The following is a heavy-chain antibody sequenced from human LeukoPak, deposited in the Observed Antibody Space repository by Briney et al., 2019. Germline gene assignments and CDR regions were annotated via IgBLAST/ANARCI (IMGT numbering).Heavy chain of an antibody. V-gene: IGHV3-23*01. CDR2: ISGSGGST. CDR3: AKDWALAIFGVVTENWFDP. J-gene: IGHJ5*02. D-gene: IGHD3-3*01. Sequence: GGSLRLSCAASGFTFSSYAMSWVRQAPGKGLEWVSAISGSGGSTYYADSVKGRFTISRDNSKNTLYLQMNSLRAEDTAVYYRAKDWALAIFGVVTENWFDPWGQGTLVTVSS. CDR1: GFTFSSYA.